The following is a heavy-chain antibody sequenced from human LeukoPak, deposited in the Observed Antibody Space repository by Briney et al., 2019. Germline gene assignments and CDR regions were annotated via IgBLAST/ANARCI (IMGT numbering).Heavy chain of an antibody. D-gene: IGHD4-17*01. CDR2: IKHVGSGK. J-gene: IGHJ4*02. CDR1: GFTFSSYS. CDR3: ARHYGDYRRHPFDY. Sequence: QPGGSLRLSCAASGFTFSSYSMNWVRQAPGKGLEWVANIKHVGSGKYYVDSVEGRFTISRDNAKKALFLQMNSLRVEDTAVYYCARHYGDYRRHPFDYWGLGTVVTVSS. V-gene: IGHV3-7*01.